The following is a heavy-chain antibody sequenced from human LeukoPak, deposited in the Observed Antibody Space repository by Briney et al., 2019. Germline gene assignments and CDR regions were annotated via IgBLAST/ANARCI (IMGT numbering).Heavy chain of an antibody. J-gene: IGHJ4*02. CDR3: TTDATWIQLWLPCGY. Sequence: GGSLRLSCAASGFTFSSYAMSWVRQAPGKGLEWVGRIKSKTDGGTTDYAAPVKGRFTISRDDSKNTLYLQMNSLKTEDTAVYYCTTDATWIQLWLPCGYWGQGTLVTVSS. V-gene: IGHV3-15*01. CDR1: GFTFSSYA. D-gene: IGHD5-18*01. CDR2: IKSKTDGGTT.